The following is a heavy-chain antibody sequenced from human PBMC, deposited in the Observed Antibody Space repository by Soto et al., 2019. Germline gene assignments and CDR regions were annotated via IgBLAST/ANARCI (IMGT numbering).Heavy chain of an antibody. V-gene: IGHV4-4*02. CDR2: IYHSGST. D-gene: IGHD3-22*01. CDR1: GGSISSSNW. J-gene: IGHJ5*02. Sequence: QVQLQESGPGLVKPSGTLSLTCAVSGGSISSSNWWSWVRQPPGKGLEWIGEIYHSGSTNYNPSLMSRVTISVDKSKNQFSLKLSSVTAADTAVYYCARVRYYDSSGKSEGTWFDPWGQGTLVTVSS. CDR3: ARVRYYDSSGKSEGTWFDP.